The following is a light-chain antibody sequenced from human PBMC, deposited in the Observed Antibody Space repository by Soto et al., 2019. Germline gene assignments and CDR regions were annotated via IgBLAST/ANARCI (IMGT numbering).Light chain of an antibody. V-gene: IGLV2-8*01. Sequence: QSALTQPPSASGSPGQSVTISCTGTSSDVGGYNYVSWYQQHPGKAPKLMIYEVSKRPSGVPDRFSGSKSGNTASLTVSGLQAEDEADYYCATWDDGLRGVVFGGGTKLTVL. CDR3: ATWDDGLRGVV. CDR1: SSDVGGYNY. CDR2: EVS. J-gene: IGLJ2*01.